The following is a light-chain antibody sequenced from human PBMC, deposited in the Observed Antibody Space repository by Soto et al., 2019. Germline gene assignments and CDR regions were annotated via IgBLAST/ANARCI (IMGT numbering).Light chain of an antibody. J-gene: IGKJ1*01. Sequence: EILMTQSLATLSVPPGERARLCCRASQSVSSNLAWYQQKPGQAPRLLIYDASTRATVIPARFSGSGSGTEFTLTISSLQSEDFAVYFCQQYADWPKTFGQGTKVDI. CDR3: QQYADWPKT. CDR2: DAS. V-gene: IGKV3-15*01. CDR1: QSVSSN.